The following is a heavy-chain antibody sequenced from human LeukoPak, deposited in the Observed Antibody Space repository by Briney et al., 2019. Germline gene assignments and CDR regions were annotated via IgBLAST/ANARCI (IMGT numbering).Heavy chain of an antibody. D-gene: IGHD1-26*01. CDR2: ISGSGGRT. CDR3: AKGSTWEGSPGPHFDY. Sequence: GGSLRLSCAASGFTFSSYGMSWVRQAPGKGLEWVSGISGSGGRTYYADSVKGQFTISRDNSKNTLYLQMNSLRAEDTAVYYCAKGSTWEGSPGPHFDYWGQGTLVTVSS. V-gene: IGHV3-23*01. CDR1: GFTFSSYG. J-gene: IGHJ4*02.